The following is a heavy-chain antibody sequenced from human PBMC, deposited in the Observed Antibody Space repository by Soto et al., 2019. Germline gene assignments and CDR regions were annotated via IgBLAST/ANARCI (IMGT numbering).Heavy chain of an antibody. J-gene: IGHJ4*02. Sequence: GGSLRLSCAASGFTFSGSAMHWVRQASGKGLEWVGRIRSKANSYATAYAASVKGRFTISRDDSKNTAYLQMNSLKTEDTAVYYCTRPCSGGSCSREVDYWGQGTLVTVSS. V-gene: IGHV3-73*01. CDR3: TRPCSGGSCSREVDY. D-gene: IGHD2-15*01. CDR1: GFTFSGSA. CDR2: IRSKANSYAT.